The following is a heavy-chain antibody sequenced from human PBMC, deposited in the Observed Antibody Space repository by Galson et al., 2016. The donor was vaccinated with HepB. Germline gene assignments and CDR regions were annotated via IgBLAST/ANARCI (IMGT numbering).Heavy chain of an antibody. CDR3: ARDPSRGFGVLDFVLDY. V-gene: IGHV1-2*02. CDR2: INPSSGVT. CDR1: GYSFTGYQ. Sequence: SVKVSCKASGYSFTGYQMHWVRQAPGQGLEWLGWINPSSGVTNYAQKFKGRVTMIRSTSTKTVDMDLRDLRSDDPATYYCARDPSRGFGVLDFVLDYWRQGTLVTVT. D-gene: IGHD5/OR15-5a*01. J-gene: IGHJ4*02.